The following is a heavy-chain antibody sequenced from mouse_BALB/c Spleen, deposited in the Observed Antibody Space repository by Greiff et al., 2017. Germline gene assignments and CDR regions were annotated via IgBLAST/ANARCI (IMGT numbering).Heavy chain of an antibody. Sequence: QVQLQQSGPQLVRPGASVKISCKASGYSFTSYWMHWVKQRPGQGLEWIGMIDPSDSETRLNQKFKDKATLTVDKSSSTAYMQLSSPTSEDSAVYYCARLYGNYDDWYFDVWGAGTTVTVSS. D-gene: IGHD2-10*02. CDR1: GYSFTSYW. J-gene: IGHJ1*01. CDR3: ARLYGNYDDWYFDV. CDR2: IDPSDSET. V-gene: IGHV1S127*01.